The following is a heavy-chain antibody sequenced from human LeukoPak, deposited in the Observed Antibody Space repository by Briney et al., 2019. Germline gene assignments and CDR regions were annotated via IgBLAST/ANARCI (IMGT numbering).Heavy chain of an antibody. CDR3: ARDSHYYESSGYNQGDFDY. D-gene: IGHD3-22*01. CDR1: GYTFTSYA. Sequence: ASVKVSCKASGYTFTSYAMHWVRQAPGQRLEWMGWINAGNGNTKYSQKFQDRVTITRDTSASTAYMELSSLRSEDTAVYYCARDSHYYESSGYNQGDFDYWGQGTLVTVSS. CDR2: INAGNGNT. J-gene: IGHJ4*02. V-gene: IGHV1-3*01.